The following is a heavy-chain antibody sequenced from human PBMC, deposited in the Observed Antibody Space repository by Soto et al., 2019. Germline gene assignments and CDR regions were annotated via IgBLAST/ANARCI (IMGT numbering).Heavy chain of an antibody. V-gene: IGHV4-59*01. CDR3: AKLPWAGYGGIFDP. J-gene: IGHJ5*02. Sequence: QVQLQESGPGLVKPSETLSLTCTVSGGSISNYYWTWIRQPPGKGLEWIGYIYYSGSTNYNPSLNSRVTISVDTSKNQFSLKLSSVTAADTAVYCCAKLPWAGYGGIFDPWGQGTLVTVSS. D-gene: IGHD4-17*01. CDR2: IYYSGST. CDR1: GGSISNYY.